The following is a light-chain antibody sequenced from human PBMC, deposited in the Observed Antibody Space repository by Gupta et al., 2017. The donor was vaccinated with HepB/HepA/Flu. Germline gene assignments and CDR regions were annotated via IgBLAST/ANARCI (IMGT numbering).Light chain of an antibody. CDR2: AAS. Sequence: DIQLTQSPSSLSPSVGDRVTITCRASQSISSYLNWYQQKPGKAPKLLIYAASSLQSGVPSRFSGSGSGTDFTLTISSLQPEDVATYYCQQSYSTPQTFGQGTKVDIK. CDR1: QSISSY. J-gene: IGKJ1*01. V-gene: IGKV1-39*01. CDR3: QQSYSTPQT.